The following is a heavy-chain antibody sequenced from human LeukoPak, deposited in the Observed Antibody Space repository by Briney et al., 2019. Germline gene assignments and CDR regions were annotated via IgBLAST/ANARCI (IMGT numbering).Heavy chain of an antibody. Sequence: GRSLTLSCEGSGYTFSYYFMYWARHAPGEELEWVAAISDDGTNKQYAHSVKGRFNISRYNSKNSLYLQMNRLRTGDTAVYYCARVRAYPYNSSPRHWFNPWGQGTLVTV. CDR2: ISDDGTNK. J-gene: IGHJ5*02. V-gene: IGHV3-30*04. D-gene: IGHD1-14*01. CDR3: ARVRAYPYNSSPRHWFNP. CDR1: GYTFSYYF.